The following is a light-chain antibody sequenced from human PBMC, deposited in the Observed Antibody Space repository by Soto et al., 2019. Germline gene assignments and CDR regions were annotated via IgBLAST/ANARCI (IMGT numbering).Light chain of an antibody. CDR2: GAS. CDR3: QQYGSSPWT. V-gene: IGKV3-20*01. J-gene: IGKJ1*01. Sequence: EIVLTQSPGTLFLSPGERATLSCRASQSVSGSNLAWYQHKPAQAPTLLIYGASSRATGIPDRFSGSGSGTDFTLTISRLEPEDFAVYYCQQYGSSPWTFGQGTKVEIK. CDR1: QSVSGSN.